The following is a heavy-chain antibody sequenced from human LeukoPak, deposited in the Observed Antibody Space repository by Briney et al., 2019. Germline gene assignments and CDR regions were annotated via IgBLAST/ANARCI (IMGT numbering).Heavy chain of an antibody. J-gene: IGHJ4*02. CDR2: ISAYNGKT. CDR3: AREIGVFWSGSGYYFDY. V-gene: IGHV1-18*01. D-gene: IGHD3-3*01. Sequence: ASVKVSCKASGYTFTSYGISWVRQAPGQGLEWMGWISAYNGKTNYAQKLQGRVTMTTPTSTSTAHMQLSSLRSDDTAVYYCAREIGVFWSGSGYYFDYWGQGTLVTVSS. CDR1: GYTFTSYG.